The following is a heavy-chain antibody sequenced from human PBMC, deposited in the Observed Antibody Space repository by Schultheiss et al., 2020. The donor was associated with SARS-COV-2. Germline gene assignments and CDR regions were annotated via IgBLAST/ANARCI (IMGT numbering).Heavy chain of an antibody. CDR1: GFTFSSYA. CDR3: AGGRPLVGYLAADY. J-gene: IGHJ4*02. Sequence: GGSLRLSCAASGFTFSSYAMSWVRQAPGKGLEWVSAISGSGGSTYYADSVKGRFTISRDNAKNSLYLQMNSLRAEDTAVYYCAGGRPLVGYLAADYWGQGTLVTVSS. D-gene: IGHD3-22*01. CDR2: ISGSGGST. V-gene: IGHV3-23*01.